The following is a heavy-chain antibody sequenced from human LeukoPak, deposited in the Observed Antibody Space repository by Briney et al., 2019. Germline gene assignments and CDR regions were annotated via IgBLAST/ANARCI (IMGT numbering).Heavy chain of an antibody. D-gene: IGHD4-17*01. CDR3: ARDYGDYRFDY. CDR1: GFTFSSYE. Sequence: GGSLTLSCAASGFTFSSYEMNWVRQAPGKGLEWVSYISSRGSTIYYADSVKGRFTISRDNAKNSLYLQMNSLRAEDTATYYCARDYGDYRFDYWGQGTLVTVSS. J-gene: IGHJ4*02. CDR2: ISSRGSTI. V-gene: IGHV3-48*03.